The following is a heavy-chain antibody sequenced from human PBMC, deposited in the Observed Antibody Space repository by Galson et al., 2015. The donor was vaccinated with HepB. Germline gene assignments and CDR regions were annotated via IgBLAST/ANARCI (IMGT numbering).Heavy chain of an antibody. Sequence: SLRLSCAASGFTFSSYAMSWVRQAPGKGLEWVSSISGSGTSTYYTASVKGRFTISRDNSKNTLYLQMNSLRAEDTAVYYCAKSLRGEDWQLPLLYNFDCWGQGTLVTVSS. CDR1: GFTFSSYA. CDR3: AKSLRGEDWQLPLLYNFDC. CDR2: ISGSGTST. D-gene: IGHD1-26*01. V-gene: IGHV3-23*01. J-gene: IGHJ4*02.